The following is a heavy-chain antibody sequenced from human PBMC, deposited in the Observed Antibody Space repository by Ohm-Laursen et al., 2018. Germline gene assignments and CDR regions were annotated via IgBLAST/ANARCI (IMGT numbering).Heavy chain of an antibody. V-gene: IGHV3-9*01. J-gene: IGHJ6*02. CDR1: GFTFDDFG. CDR2: ISWNSGSI. CDR3: AKDDVPKSPYYYYYGMDV. Sequence: SLRLSCAASGFTFDDFGMHWVRQAPGKGLEWVSGISWNSGSIGYADSVKGRFTISRDNAKNSLYLQINSLRAEDTALYYCAKDDVPKSPYYYYYGMDVWGQGTTVTVSS.